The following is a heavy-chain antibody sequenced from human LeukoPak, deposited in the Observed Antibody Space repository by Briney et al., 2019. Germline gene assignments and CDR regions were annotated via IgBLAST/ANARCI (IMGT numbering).Heavy chain of an antibody. CDR1: GFTFSDYY. J-gene: IGHJ4*02. Sequence: GGSLRLSCAASGFTFSDYYMSWIRQAPGKGLEWVSYISSSGSTIYYADSVKGRFTISRDNAKNSLYLQMNSLRAEDTAVYYCAREAYNWNHGVPFDYWGQGTLVTVSS. D-gene: IGHD1-20*01. V-gene: IGHV3-11*01. CDR3: AREAYNWNHGVPFDY. CDR2: ISSSGSTI.